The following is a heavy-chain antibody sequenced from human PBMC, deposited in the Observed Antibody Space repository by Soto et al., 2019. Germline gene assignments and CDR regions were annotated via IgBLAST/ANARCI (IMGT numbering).Heavy chain of an antibody. CDR1: GFTFSSYW. Sequence: PGGSLRLSCAASGFTFSSYWMSWVRQAPGKGLEWVANIKQDGSEKYYVDSVKGRFTISRDNAKNSLYLQMNSLRAEDTAVYYCRAAYYDYIWGSYQLSPPDYWGQGTLVTVSS. V-gene: IGHV3-7*01. CDR2: IKQDGSEK. CDR3: RAAYYDYIWGSYQLSPPDY. D-gene: IGHD3-16*01. J-gene: IGHJ4*02.